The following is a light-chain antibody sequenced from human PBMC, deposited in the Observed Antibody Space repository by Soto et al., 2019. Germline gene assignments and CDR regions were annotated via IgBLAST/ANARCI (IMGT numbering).Light chain of an antibody. CDR1: QSVSVN. Sequence: EVVLTQSPAILSLSPGERATLSCRASQSVSVNFAGYQHKPGQAPRPLIYSASDRAPGIPARFSGSGSGTDFTLTISSLEPEDFAVYYCQERNRWPRGTFGAGTKVDIK. V-gene: IGKV3-11*01. CDR3: QERNRWPRGT. J-gene: IGKJ4*01. CDR2: SAS.